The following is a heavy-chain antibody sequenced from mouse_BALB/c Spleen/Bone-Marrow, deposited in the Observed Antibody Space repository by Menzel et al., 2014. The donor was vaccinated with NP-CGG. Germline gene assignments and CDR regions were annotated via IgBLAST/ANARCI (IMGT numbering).Heavy chain of an antibody. J-gene: IGHJ3*01. CDR1: GLNIKDTY. CDR2: IDPANGNI. V-gene: IGHV14-3*02. D-gene: IGHD1-1*01. CDR3: APYYYGRWFAN. Sequence: VQLKESGAELVKPGASVKLSCTASGLNIKDTYMHWVKQRPEQGLERIGRIDPANGNIKYDPKYQGKATITADTSSNTAYLQLSSLTSEDTAVYYCAPYYYGRWFANWGQGTLVTVSA.